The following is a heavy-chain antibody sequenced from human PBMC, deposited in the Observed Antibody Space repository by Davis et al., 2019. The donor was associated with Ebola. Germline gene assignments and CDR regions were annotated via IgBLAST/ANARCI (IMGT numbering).Heavy chain of an antibody. CDR2: ISGSGGST. CDR3: ARERADYDILTGYYSYYYYGMDV. D-gene: IGHD3-9*01. CDR1: GFTFSSYA. V-gene: IGHV3-23*01. J-gene: IGHJ6*02. Sequence: PGGSLRLSCAASGFTFSSYAMSWVRQAPGKGLEWVSVISGSGGSTYYADSVKGRFTISRDNSKNTLYLQMNSLRAEDTAVYYCARERADYDILTGYYSYYYYGMDVWGQGTTVTVSS.